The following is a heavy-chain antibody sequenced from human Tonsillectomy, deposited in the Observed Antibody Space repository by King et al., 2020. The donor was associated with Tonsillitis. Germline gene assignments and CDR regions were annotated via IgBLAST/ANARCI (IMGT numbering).Heavy chain of an antibody. CDR1: GFIVSSNY. Sequence: VQLVESGGGLIQPGGSLRLSCEASGFIVSSNYMSWVRQAPGKGLEGVSVIYSGGNTYYADSVKGRFSISRDNSKNTLYLQMNSLRAEDTAVYYCARDEAAAGIFDYWGQGTLVTVSS. J-gene: IGHJ4*02. CDR2: IYSGGNT. D-gene: IGHD6-13*01. V-gene: IGHV3-53*01. CDR3: ARDEAAAGIFDY.